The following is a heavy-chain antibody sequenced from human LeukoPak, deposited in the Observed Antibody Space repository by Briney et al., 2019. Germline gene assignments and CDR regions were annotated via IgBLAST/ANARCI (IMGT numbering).Heavy chain of an antibody. CDR3: ARNLRKRRYYDSSGYPYYYSYYMDV. CDR2: IYYSGST. CDR1: GGSINNYY. V-gene: IGHV4-39*01. Sequence: SETLSLTCTVSGGSINNYYWNWIRQPPGKGLEWIGSIYYSGSTYYNPSLKSRVTISVDTSKNQFSLKLSSVTAADTAVYYCARNLRKRRYYDSSGYPYYYSYYMDVWGKGTTVTVSS. J-gene: IGHJ6*03. D-gene: IGHD3-22*01.